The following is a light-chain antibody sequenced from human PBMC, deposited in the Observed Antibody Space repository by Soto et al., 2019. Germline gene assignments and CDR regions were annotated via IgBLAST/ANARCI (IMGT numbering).Light chain of an antibody. CDR3: QQYGSSPQT. J-gene: IGKJ2*01. CDR1: QSVRSN. V-gene: IGKV3-15*01. CDR2: GAS. Sequence: EVVMTQSPATLSVSPGERVTLSCRASQSVRSNLAWYQQKPGQSPRLLIYGASTRATGIPARFSGSGSGTEFTLTISSLQSEDFAVYYCQQYGSSPQTFGQGTKLEIK.